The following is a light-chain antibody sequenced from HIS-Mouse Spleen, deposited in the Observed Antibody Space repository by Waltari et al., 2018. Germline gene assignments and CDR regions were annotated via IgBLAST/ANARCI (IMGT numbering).Light chain of an antibody. CDR2: LGS. CDR1: QSILHSNGYNY. Sequence: DIVMTQSPLSLPVTPGEPASISCRSSQSILHSNGYNYLDWYLQKPGQSPQLLIYLGSNRASGVPDRFSGSGSGTDFTLKISRVEAEDVGVYYCMQALQTPRLTFGGGTKVEIK. J-gene: IGKJ4*01. CDR3: MQALQTPRLT. V-gene: IGKV2-28*01.